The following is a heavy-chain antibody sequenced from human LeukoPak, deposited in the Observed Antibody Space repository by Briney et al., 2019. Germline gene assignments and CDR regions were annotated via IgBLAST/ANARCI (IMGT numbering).Heavy chain of an antibody. CDR3: AREVVVVAATVKAVNCFDP. CDR2: IIPIFGTA. CDR1: GGTFSSYA. Sequence: ASVKVSCKASGGTFSSYAISWVRQAPGQGLEWMGGIIPIFGTANYAQKFQGRVTITADESTSTAYMELSSLRSEDTAVYYCAREVVVVAATVKAVNCFDPWGQGTLVTVSS. V-gene: IGHV1-69*13. J-gene: IGHJ5*02. D-gene: IGHD2-15*01.